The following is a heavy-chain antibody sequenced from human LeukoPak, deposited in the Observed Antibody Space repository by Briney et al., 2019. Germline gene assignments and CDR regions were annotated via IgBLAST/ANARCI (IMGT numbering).Heavy chain of an antibody. CDR2: INPNSGDT. CDR1: GYSFTGNY. Sequence: ASVKVSCKASGYSFTGNYMHWVRQAPGQGLEWMGWINPNSGDTNFAQKFRGRVTMTRDTSISTVYMELSRLRSDDTAVFYCARSYYDSSDFEYLQHWGQGTLVTVSS. J-gene: IGHJ1*01. CDR3: ARSYYDSSDFEYLQH. V-gene: IGHV1-2*02. D-gene: IGHD3-22*01.